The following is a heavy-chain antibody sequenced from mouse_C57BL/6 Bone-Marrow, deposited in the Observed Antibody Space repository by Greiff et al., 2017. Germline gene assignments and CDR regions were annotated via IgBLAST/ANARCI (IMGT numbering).Heavy chain of an antibody. CDR3: TNPVVADFDY. J-gene: IGHJ2*01. CDR1: GFNIKDDY. D-gene: IGHD1-1*01. CDR2: IDPENGDT. Sequence: VQLQQSGAELVRPGASVKLSCTASGFNIKDDYMHWVKQRPEQGLEWIGWIDPENGDTEYASKFQGKATITADTSSNTAYLQLSSLTSEDTAVYYCTNPVVADFDYGGQGTTLTVSS. V-gene: IGHV14-4*01.